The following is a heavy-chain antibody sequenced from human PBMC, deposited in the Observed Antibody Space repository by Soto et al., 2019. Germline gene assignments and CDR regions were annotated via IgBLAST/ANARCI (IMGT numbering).Heavy chain of an antibody. V-gene: IGHV1-18*04. CDR3: ARPLGGYGDYALPLNY. D-gene: IGHD4-17*01. J-gene: IGHJ4*02. CDR2: ISAYNGNT. Sequence: QVQLVQSGAEVKRPGASVKVSCKASGYTFTGYGIAWVRQAPGQGLEWMGWISAYNGNTLQTQKFQDRLTMTTDTSANTAYMELRSLRSDDTALYYCARPLGGYGDYALPLNYWGQGTLVSVSS. CDR1: GYTFTGYG.